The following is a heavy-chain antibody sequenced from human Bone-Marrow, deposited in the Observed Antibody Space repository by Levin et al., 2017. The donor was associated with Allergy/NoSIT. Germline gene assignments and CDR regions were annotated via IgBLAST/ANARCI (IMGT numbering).Heavy chain of an antibody. CDR1: GGSISSGDYY. V-gene: IGHV4-30-4*01. CDR2: IYYSGST. J-gene: IGHJ4*02. CDR3: ARKAMVRGVPVDY. D-gene: IGHD3-10*01. Sequence: LRLSCTVSGGSISSGDYYWSWIRQPPGKGLEWIGYIYYSGSTYYNPSLKSRVTISVDTSKNQFSLKLSSVTAADTAVYYCARKAMVRGVPVDYWGQGTLVTVSS.